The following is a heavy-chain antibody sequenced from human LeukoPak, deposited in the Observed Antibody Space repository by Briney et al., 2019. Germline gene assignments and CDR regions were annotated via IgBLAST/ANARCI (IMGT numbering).Heavy chain of an antibody. CDR1: GGSTSSGSYY. J-gene: IGHJ5*02. D-gene: IGHD3-10*01. Sequence: SETLSLTCTVPGGSTSSGSYYWSWIRQPAGKGLEWIGRIYTSGSANYNPSLKSRVTISVDSSRNHFSLKLNSVTAADTAVYYCARQADYGLFDPWGQGTLVTVSS. V-gene: IGHV4-61*02. CDR3: ARQADYGLFDP. CDR2: IYTSGSA.